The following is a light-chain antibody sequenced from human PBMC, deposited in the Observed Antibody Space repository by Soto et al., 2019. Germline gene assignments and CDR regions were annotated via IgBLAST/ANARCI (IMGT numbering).Light chain of an antibody. CDR3: QTWATGIRV. Sequence: QSVLTQSPSASASLGASVKLTCTLSSGHSNYAIAWHQQQPEKGPRYLMNLNSDGSHTKGDGIPDRFSGSSSGAERYLTISSLQSEDEADYYCQTWATGIRVFGGGTKLPS. J-gene: IGLJ3*02. V-gene: IGLV4-69*01. CDR1: SGHSNYA. CDR2: LNSDGSH.